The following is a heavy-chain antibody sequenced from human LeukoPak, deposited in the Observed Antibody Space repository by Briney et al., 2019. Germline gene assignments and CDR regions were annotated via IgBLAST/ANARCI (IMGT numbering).Heavy chain of an antibody. Sequence: GRSLSLSCAASGFTFITYAMHWVRQAPGKGLEWVALISYDGTDKYYADSVKGRFTISRDNSKNTLSLQMNSLRAEDTAVYYCARDVVGEYYDSSGYFANWGQGTLVTVSS. CDR1: GFTFITYA. CDR2: ISYDGTDK. D-gene: IGHD3-22*01. CDR3: ARDVVGEYYDSSGYFAN. J-gene: IGHJ4*02. V-gene: IGHV3-30*04.